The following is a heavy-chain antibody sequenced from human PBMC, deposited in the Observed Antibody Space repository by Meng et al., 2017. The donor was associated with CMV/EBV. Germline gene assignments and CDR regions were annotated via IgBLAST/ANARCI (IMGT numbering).Heavy chain of an antibody. Sequence: GESLKISCAASGFTFSSYEMNWVRQAPGKGLEWVSYISSSGSTIYYADSVKGRFTISRDNAKNSLYLQMNSLRAEDTAVYYCARDRITIFGVVTRPVDYYYGMDVWGQGTTVTVSS. D-gene: IGHD3-3*01. CDR2: ISSSGSTI. V-gene: IGHV3-48*03. CDR3: ARDRITIFGVVTRPVDYYYGMDV. CDR1: GFTFSSYE. J-gene: IGHJ6*02.